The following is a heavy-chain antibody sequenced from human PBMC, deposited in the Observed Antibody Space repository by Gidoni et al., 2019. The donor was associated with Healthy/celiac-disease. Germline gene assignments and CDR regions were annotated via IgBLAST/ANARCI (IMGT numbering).Heavy chain of an antibody. V-gene: IGHV4-4*02. CDR3: ARDRRHYDFWSGYTGQYFDY. Sequence: QLQLPESGPGVVKPSGTLSLTCAVSGGPISSRHWLRWGRQPPGKGLEWIGEIYHSGSTNYNPSRKSRVTISVDKSKNQFSLKLSSVTAADTAGYDCARDRRHYDFWSGYTGQYFDYWCQGTLVTVSS. D-gene: IGHD3-3*01. CDR2: IYHSGST. CDR1: GGPISSRHW. J-gene: IGHJ4*02.